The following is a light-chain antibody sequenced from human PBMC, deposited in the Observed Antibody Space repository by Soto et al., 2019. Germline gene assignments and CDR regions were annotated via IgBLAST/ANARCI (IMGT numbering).Light chain of an antibody. CDR2: DAS. V-gene: IGKV1-5*01. CDR3: QQYNSYLIT. J-gene: IGKJ5*01. Sequence: DIQMTQSPSTLSASVGDRVTITCRASQSISSWWAWYQQKPGKAPKLLIYDASSLESGVPSRSSGSGSGTEFTLTISSLQPDDFETYYCQQYNSYLITFGQGTRLEIK. CDR1: QSISSW.